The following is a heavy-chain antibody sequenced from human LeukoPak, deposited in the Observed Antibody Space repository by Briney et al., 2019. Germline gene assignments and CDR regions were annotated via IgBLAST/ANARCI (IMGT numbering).Heavy chain of an antibody. J-gene: IGHJ6*02. D-gene: IGHD6-19*01. CDR2: IYSGGST. CDR3: AREGRAVAVSGGDYYGMDA. Sequence: GGSLRLSCAASGFTVSSNYMSWVRQAPGKGLEWVSVIYSGGSTYYADSVKGRFTISRDNSKNTLYLQMNSLRAEDTAVYYCAREGRAVAVSGGDYYGMDAWGQGTTVTVSS. CDR1: GFTVSSNY. V-gene: IGHV3-53*01.